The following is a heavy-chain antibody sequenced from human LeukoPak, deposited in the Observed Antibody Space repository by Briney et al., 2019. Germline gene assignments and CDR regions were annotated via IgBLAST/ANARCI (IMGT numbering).Heavy chain of an antibody. J-gene: IGHJ6*04. CDR1: GYSFTSYW. CDR2: IDPSDSYT. CDR3: ARLTVVVPAAHYYYYGMDV. V-gene: IGHV5-10-1*01. D-gene: IGHD2-2*01. Sequence: GESLRISCKGSGYSFTSYWISWVRQMPGKGLEWMGRIDPSDSYTNYSPSFQGCVTISADKSISTAYLQWSSLKASDTAMYYCARLTVVVPAAHYYYYGMDVWGKGTTVTVSS.